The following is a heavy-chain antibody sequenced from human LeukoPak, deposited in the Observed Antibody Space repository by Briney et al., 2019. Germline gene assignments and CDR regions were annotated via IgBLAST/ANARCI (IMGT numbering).Heavy chain of an antibody. CDR2: IYYNGDT. V-gene: IGHV4-38-2*02. Sequence: PSETLSLTCTVSGYSISSGYYWGWIRQPPGKGLEWIGSIYYNGDTYYSPSLKSRVTISVDTSRNQFALKLNSVTAADTAVYFCARHRLEGDTFDIWGQGTKVTVAS. D-gene: IGHD3-3*01. CDR3: ARHRLEGDTFDI. J-gene: IGHJ3*02. CDR1: GYSISSGYY.